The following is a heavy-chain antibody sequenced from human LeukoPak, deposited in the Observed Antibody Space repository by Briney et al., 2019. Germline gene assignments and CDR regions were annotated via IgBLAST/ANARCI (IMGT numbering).Heavy chain of an antibody. CDR2: IYYSGST. Sequence: SETLSLTCTVSGGSISSYYWSWIRQPPGKGLEWIGYIYYSGSTNYNPPLKSRVTISVDTSKNQFSLKLSSVTAADTAVYYCARVSNLLHDAFDIWGQGTMVTVSS. CDR3: ARVSNLLHDAFDI. D-gene: IGHD1-14*01. CDR1: GGSISSYY. V-gene: IGHV4-59*01. J-gene: IGHJ3*02.